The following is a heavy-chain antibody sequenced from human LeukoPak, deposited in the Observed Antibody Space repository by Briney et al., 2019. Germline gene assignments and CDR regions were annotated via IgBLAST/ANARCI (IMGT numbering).Heavy chain of an antibody. CDR3: ARVAVYYYYYMDV. CDR2: IYTSGST. CDR1: GGSINNYY. D-gene: IGHD2-21*01. J-gene: IGHJ6*03. V-gene: IGHV4-4*07. Sequence: SETLSLTCTVSGGSINNYYWSWIRQPAGKGLEWIGRIYTSGSTNYNPSLKSRVTISVDTSKNQFSLKLGSVTAADTAVYYCARVAVYYYYYMDVWGKGTTVTVSS.